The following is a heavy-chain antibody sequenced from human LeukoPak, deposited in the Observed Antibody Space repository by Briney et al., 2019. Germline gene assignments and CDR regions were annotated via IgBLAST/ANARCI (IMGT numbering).Heavy chain of an antibody. Sequence: SETLSLTCTVSGGPLSSYFWIWIRQPSGKGLEWIAYIHANGDTNYNPSLKSRMTQSVDTSKNQFSLRLSSVTAADTAVYYCARHPANWNYGAFDVWGQGTMVTVS. J-gene: IGHJ3*01. CDR1: GGPLSSYF. CDR3: ARHPANWNYGAFDV. D-gene: IGHD1-7*01. V-gene: IGHV4-59*08. CDR2: IHANGDT.